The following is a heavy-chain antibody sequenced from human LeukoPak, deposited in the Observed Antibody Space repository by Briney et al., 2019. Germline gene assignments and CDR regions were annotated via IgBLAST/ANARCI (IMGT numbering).Heavy chain of an antibody. CDR2: ISSSSSTI. D-gene: IGHD2-15*01. CDR3: AREVEGLDY. V-gene: IGHV3-48*01. Sequence: GGSLRLSCAASGFTFSSYSMNWVRQAPGKGLEWVSYISSSSSTIYYADSAKGRFTISRDNAKNSLYLQMNSLRAEDTAVYYCAREVEGLDYWGQGTLVTVSS. J-gene: IGHJ4*02. CDR1: GFTFSSYS.